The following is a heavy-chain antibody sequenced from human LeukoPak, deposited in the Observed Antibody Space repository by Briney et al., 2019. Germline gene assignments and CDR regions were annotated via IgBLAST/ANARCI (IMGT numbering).Heavy chain of an antibody. CDR3: ARDELLLTDFGFNAFDI. D-gene: IGHD2-15*01. J-gene: IGHJ3*02. Sequence: SETLSLTCTVSGGSISSYYWSWIRQPAGQGLEWIGRIYTSGSTNYNPSLKSRVTMSVDTSKNQFSLKLSSVTAADTAVYYCARDELLLTDFGFNAFDIWGQGTMVTVSS. CDR1: GGSISSYY. CDR2: IYTSGST. V-gene: IGHV4-4*07.